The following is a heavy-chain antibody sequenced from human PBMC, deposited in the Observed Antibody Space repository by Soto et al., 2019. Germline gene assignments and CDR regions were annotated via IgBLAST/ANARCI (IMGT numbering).Heavy chain of an antibody. CDR3: ARHIAAGGWFDP. CDR2: IYYSGST. V-gene: IGHV4-59*08. Sequence: PSATLSLTCTVSGGSISSYYWSWIRQPPGKGLEWIGYIYYSGSTNYNPSLKSRVTISVDTSKNQFSLKLSSVTAADTAVYYCARHIAAGGWFDPWGQGTLVTVSS. CDR1: GGSISSYY. J-gene: IGHJ5*02. D-gene: IGHD6-13*01.